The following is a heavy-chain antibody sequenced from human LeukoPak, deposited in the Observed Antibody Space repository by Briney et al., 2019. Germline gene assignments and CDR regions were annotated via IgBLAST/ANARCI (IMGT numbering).Heavy chain of an antibody. J-gene: IGHJ4*02. CDR2: IYYSGST. V-gene: IGHV4-61*08. D-gene: IGHD3-16*01. Sequence: SETLSLTCAVSGGSISSGGYSWSWIRQPPGKGLEWIGYIYYSGSTNYNPSLKSRVTISVDTSKNQFSLKLSSVTAADTAVYYCARHARDYYDYVWGSYTPPYYFDYWGQGTLVTVSS. CDR3: ARHARDYYDYVWGSYTPPYYFDY. CDR1: GGSISSGGYS.